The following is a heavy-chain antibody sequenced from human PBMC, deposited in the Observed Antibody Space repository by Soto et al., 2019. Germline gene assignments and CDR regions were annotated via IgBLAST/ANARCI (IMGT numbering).Heavy chain of an antibody. Sequence: QVQLQESGPGLVKPSETLSLTCTVSGGSVSSGNYYWSWIRQPPGKGLEWIGYIYYSGSTNYNPSLKSRVTISVDTSKNQFPLKLSSVTAADTAVYYCARLSGSYYRANYFDYWGQGTLVTVSS. J-gene: IGHJ4*02. CDR2: IYYSGST. CDR1: GGSVSSGNYY. D-gene: IGHD3-10*01. CDR3: ARLSGSYYRANYFDY. V-gene: IGHV4-61*01.